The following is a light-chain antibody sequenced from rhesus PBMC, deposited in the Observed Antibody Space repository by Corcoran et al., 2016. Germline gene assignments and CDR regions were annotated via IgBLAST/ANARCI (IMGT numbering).Light chain of an antibody. CDR3: LQYNTDPPT. CDR1: QDITTS. CDR2: KTS. J-gene: IGKJ1*01. V-gene: IGKV1-43*02. Sequence: DIQMTQSPSSLSASVGDRVIITCRASQDITTSFNWYQQKPGKSPKRLIYKTSSLESGVPSRFMGSGSGTDFTLTISSLQPEDFATYYCLQYNTDPPTFGQGTRVEIK.